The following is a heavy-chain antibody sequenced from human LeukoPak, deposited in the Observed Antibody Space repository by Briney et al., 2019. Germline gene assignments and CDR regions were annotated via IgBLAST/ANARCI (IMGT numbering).Heavy chain of an antibody. Sequence: SETLSLTCAVYGGSFSGYYWSWIRQPPGKGLEWIGEINHSGSTNYNPSLKSRVTISVDTSKNQFSLKLSSVTAADTAVYYCARQRPGSYDFWSGYYLSVFDYWGQGTLVTVSS. J-gene: IGHJ4*02. CDR3: ARQRPGSYDFWSGYYLSVFDY. CDR1: GGSFSGYY. D-gene: IGHD3-3*01. CDR2: INHSGST. V-gene: IGHV4-34*01.